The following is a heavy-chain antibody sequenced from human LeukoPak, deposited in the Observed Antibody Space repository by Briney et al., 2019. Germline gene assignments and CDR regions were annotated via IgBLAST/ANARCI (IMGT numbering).Heavy chain of an antibody. CDR2: INHSGST. V-gene: IGHV4-34*01. D-gene: IGHD5-18*01. Sequence: PSETLSLTCAVYGGSFSGYYWSWIRQPPGKGLEWIGEINHSGSTNYNPSLKSRVTISVDTSKNQFSLKLSSVTAADTAVYYCARKIRGYSYGYYFDYWGQGTLVTVSS. CDR3: ARKIRGYSYGYYFDY. CDR1: GGSFSGYY. J-gene: IGHJ4*02.